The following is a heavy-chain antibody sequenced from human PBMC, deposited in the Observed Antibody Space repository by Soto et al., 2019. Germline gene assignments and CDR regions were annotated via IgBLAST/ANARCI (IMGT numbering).Heavy chain of an antibody. V-gene: IGHV3-21*01. J-gene: IGHJ5*02. Sequence: GGSLRLSCAVSGFTLSNYWMTGVRQAPGKGLEWVSSIDASSTHIYYADSVKGRFTISRDNGKSSLYLQMDSLRAEDTALYYCVRQQYDFLVDPWGQGTLVTVSS. CDR3: VRQQYDFLVDP. CDR2: IDASSTHI. CDR1: GFTLSNYW. D-gene: IGHD3-16*01.